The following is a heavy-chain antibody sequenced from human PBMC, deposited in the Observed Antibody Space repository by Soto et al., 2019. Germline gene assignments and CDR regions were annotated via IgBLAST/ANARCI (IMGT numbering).Heavy chain of an antibody. CDR3: SRHKSLPVAGTSRFAP. J-gene: IGHJ5*02. D-gene: IGHD6-19*01. V-gene: IGHV4-59*08. Sequence: MRHPPGKGLEWIGYVYYRGSTGYIPSLKSRLSISVDMSKNQFSLRLTSVTAADAAVYYCSRHKSLPVAGTSRFAPWGHGLPLTVS. CDR2: VYYRGST.